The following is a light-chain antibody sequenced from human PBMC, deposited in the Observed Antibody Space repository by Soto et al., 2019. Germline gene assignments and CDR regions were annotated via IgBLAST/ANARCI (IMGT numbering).Light chain of an antibody. CDR1: QGIGSQ. Sequence: DIQMTQSPSSVSASVGDRVSITCRASQGIGSQLAWYQQKPGKAPKLLIHAASTLQRGVPSRFSGSGSGTDFALTISSLQSEDFATYYCQQANAFPHTFGQGTKLEIE. V-gene: IGKV1-12*01. CDR3: QQANAFPHT. J-gene: IGKJ1*01. CDR2: AAS.